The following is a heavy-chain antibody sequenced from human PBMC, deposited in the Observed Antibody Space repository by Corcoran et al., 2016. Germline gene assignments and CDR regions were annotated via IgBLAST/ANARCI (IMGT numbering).Heavy chain of an antibody. J-gene: IGHJ6*02. D-gene: IGHD6-13*01. CDR3: GAGNSYDSGMDV. Sequence: QVQLQQWGAGLLKPSETLSLTCAVYGGSFSGYYWSWIRQPPGKGLEWIGEINPSGSTNYNPSLKVRVTISVATSKNQFALKLRSVPAADTAVYYCGAGNSYDSGMDVWGQGTTVTVSS. V-gene: IGHV4-34*01. CDR2: INPSGST. CDR1: GGSFSGYY.